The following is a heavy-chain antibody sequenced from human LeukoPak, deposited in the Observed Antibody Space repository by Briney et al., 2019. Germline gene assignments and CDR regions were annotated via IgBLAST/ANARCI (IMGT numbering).Heavy chain of an antibody. V-gene: IGHV4-59*01. CDR1: GGSISSYY. CDR2: IYYSGST. CDR3: ARDHSSGYPQR. J-gene: IGHJ4*02. D-gene: IGHD3-22*01. Sequence: SEALSLTCTVSGGSISSYYWSWIRQPPGKGLEWIGYIYYSGSTNYNPSLQSRLTISVDMSKYQFSLKLSSVTAADTAVYYCARDHSSGYPQRWRQGTLVTVSS.